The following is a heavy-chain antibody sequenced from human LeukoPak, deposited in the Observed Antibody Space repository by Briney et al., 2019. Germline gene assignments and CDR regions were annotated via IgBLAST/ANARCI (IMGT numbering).Heavy chain of an antibody. J-gene: IGHJ4*02. CDR3: ARQRDDSSGLHPLG. D-gene: IGHD3-22*01. V-gene: IGHV4-39*01. CDR2: IYYSGST. CDR1: GFIFDDYD. Sequence: AGGSLRLSCAASGFIFDDYDMNWVRQAPGKGLEWIGTIYYSGSTYYNPSLKSRVTISVDTSKNQFSLKLSSVTAADTAVYYCARQRDDSSGLHPLGWGQGTLVTVSS.